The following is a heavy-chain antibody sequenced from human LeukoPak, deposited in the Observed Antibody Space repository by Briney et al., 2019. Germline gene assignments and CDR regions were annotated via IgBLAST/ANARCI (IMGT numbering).Heavy chain of an antibody. CDR3: AREGIAVAGTSYFDY. CDR1: GFTFSSYW. V-gene: IGHV3-7*01. J-gene: IGHJ4*02. D-gene: IGHD6-19*01. CDR2: IKQDGSEK. Sequence: GGSLRLSCAASGFTFSSYWMSWVRQAPGKGLEWVANIKQDGSEKYYVDSVKGRFTISRDNAKNPLYLQMNGLRAEDTAVYYCAREGIAVAGTSYFDYWGQGTLVTVSS.